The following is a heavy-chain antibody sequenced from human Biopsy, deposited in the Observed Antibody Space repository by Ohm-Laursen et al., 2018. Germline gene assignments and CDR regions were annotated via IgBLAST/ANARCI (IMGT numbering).Heavy chain of an antibody. CDR3: ARMDCSGGSCHYYSYGMDV. D-gene: IGHD2-15*01. CDR2: IHHSGST. J-gene: IGHJ6*02. CDR1: GVSITAYY. V-gene: IGHV4-4*09. Sequence: SETLSLTCTVSGVSITAYYWSWIRQPPGKGLECIGNIHHSGSTNNNPSLKSRLTISVDTSKNQFSLKLSSVTAADTAVYYCARMDCSGGSCHYYSYGMDVWGQGTTVTVSS.